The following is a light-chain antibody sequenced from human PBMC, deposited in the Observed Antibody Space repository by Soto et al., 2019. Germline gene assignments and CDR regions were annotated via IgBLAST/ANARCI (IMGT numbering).Light chain of an antibody. CDR3: QQYGSSQYT. V-gene: IGKV3-20*01. Sequence: IVLTQSPGTLSLSPGERATLSCRASQSVSSSYLAWYQQKPGQSPRLVIYGGSTRAIGIPARFSGSGSGTDFTLTISRLEPEDFTIYYCQQYGSSQYTFGKGTKVEVK. CDR2: GGS. CDR1: QSVSSSY. J-gene: IGKJ2*01.